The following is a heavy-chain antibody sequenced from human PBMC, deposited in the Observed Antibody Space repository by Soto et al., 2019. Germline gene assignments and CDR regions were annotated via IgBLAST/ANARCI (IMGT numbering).Heavy chain of an antibody. CDR3: PKDGNYGGTYFDY. CDR2: ISYDGSNK. J-gene: IGHJ4*02. Sequence: QVPLVESGGGVVQPGRSLRLSCAASGFTFSSYGMHWVRRAPGKGLEWVAVISYDGSNKYYADSVKGRFTISRDNSKNTLYLQMNSLRAEDTAVYYCPKDGNYGGTYFDYWGQGTLVTVSS. V-gene: IGHV3-30*18. D-gene: IGHD4-17*01. CDR1: GFTFSSYG.